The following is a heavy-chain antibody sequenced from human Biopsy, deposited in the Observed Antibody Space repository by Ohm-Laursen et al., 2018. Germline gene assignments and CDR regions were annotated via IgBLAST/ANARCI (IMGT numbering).Heavy chain of an antibody. CDR1: GFTFSVYA. V-gene: IGHV3-33*01. CDR3: ARDPIVGSKADGMDV. Sequence: SLRLSCSAFGFTFSVYAMHWVRQAPGKGLEWVAIIWYDGSSEYYADSVKGRFTISRDDSRNTVYLQMNSLRAEDTAIYYCARDPIVGSKADGMDVWGQGTTVTVSS. CDR2: IWYDGSSE. J-gene: IGHJ6*02. D-gene: IGHD1-26*01.